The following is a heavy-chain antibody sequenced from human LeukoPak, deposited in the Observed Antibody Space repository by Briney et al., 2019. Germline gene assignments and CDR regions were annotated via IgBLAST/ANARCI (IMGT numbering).Heavy chain of an antibody. J-gene: IGHJ4*02. CDR3: ASRIPAAIRFGYFDY. Sequence: SETLSLTCAVYGGSFSGYYWSWIRQPPGKGLEWIGEINHSGSTNYNPSLKSRVTISVDTSKNQFSLKLSSVTAADRAVYYCASRIPAAIRFGYFDYWGQGTLVTVSS. CDR2: INHSGST. D-gene: IGHD2-2*02. CDR1: GGSFSGYY. V-gene: IGHV4-34*01.